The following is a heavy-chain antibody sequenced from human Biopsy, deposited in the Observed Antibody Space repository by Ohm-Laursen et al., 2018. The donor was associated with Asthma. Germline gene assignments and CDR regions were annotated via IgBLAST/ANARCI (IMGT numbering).Heavy chain of an antibody. J-gene: IGHJ6*02. CDR2: IYYSGTT. D-gene: IGHD6-13*01. V-gene: IGHV4-39*01. CDR3: VRGSSSWHHGPFHYYYGLDV. Sequence: PSETLSLTCSLSSGSGGYMRSGNYYWGWIRQPPGKGLEWIGSIYYSGTTYYNPSLESRVTVSADTSKNQISMTLTSVTAADTAVYYCVRGSSSWHHGPFHYYYGLDVWGQGTTATVSS. CDR1: SGSGGYMRSGNYY.